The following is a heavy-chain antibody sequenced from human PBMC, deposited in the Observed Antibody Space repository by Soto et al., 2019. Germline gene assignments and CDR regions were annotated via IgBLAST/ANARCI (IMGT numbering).Heavy chain of an antibody. J-gene: IGHJ4*02. CDR2: IYHTGTT. Sequence: QLQLQESGPGLVQPSETLSLTYAVSGDSITTATYWGWIRQPPGKGLQWIGSIYHTGTTYYTPSLESRVFISVDSSKNQFSLKRNSVTAADTAVYYCARLQSHFGSGNYYIDYWGQGTLVTVSS. CDR3: ARLQSHFGSGNYYIDY. D-gene: IGHD3-10*01. V-gene: IGHV4-39*01. CDR1: GDSITTATY.